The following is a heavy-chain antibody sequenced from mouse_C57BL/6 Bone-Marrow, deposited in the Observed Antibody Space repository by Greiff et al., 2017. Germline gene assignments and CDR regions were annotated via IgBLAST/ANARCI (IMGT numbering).Heavy chain of an antibody. CDR1: GYTFTSYW. Sequence: VQLQESGAELVKPGASVKMSCKASGYTFTSYWITWVKQRPGQGLEWIGDIYPGSGSTNYNEKFKSKATLTVDTSSSTAYMQLSSLTSEDSAVYYCARFITTVVEDYWGQGTTLTVSS. J-gene: IGHJ2*01. D-gene: IGHD1-1*01. V-gene: IGHV1-55*01. CDR2: IYPGSGST. CDR3: ARFITTVVEDY.